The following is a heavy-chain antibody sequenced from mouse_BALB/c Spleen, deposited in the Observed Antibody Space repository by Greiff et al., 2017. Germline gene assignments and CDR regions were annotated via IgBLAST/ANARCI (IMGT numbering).Heavy chain of an antibody. J-gene: IGHJ3*01. CDR2: IWGDGST. V-gene: IGHV2-6-7*01. D-gene: IGHD2-4*01. CDR3: ARDHGLRRGAWFAY. CDR1: GFSLTGYG. Sequence: VKLMESGPGLVAPSQSLSITCTVSGFSLTGYGVNWVRQPPGKGLEWLGMIWGDGSTDYNSALKSRLSISKDNSKSQVFLKMNSLQTDDTARYYCARDHGLRRGAWFAYWGQGTLVTVSA.